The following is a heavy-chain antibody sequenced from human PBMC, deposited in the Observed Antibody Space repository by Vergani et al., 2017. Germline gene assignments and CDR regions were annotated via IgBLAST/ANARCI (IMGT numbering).Heavy chain of an antibody. Sequence: QVQLVQSWAEVKKSGASVKVSCSFSGFTITSYGIHWVQQSPGQGLEWMGWINPGNGSPSYAKKFQGRVTMTRDTSTSTVYMELSSLRSEDTAVYYCARDSRYCSSTSCYVGRDWFDPWGQGTLVTVSS. CDR3: ARDSRYCSSTSCYVGRDWFDP. D-gene: IGHD2-2*01. CDR2: INPGNGSP. V-gene: IGHV1-38-4*01. J-gene: IGHJ5*02. CDR1: GFTITSYG.